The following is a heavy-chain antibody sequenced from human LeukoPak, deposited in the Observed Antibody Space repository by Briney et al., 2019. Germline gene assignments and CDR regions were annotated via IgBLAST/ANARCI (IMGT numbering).Heavy chain of an antibody. D-gene: IGHD6-19*01. J-gene: IGHJ4*02. CDR2: IYYSGST. V-gene: IGHV4-59*01. CDR1: GGSISSYY. CDR3: ARHYSSGWYYFDY. Sequence: NPSETLSLTCTVSGGSISSYYWSWIRQPPGKGLEWIGYIYYSGSTNYNPSLKSRVTISVDTSKNQFSLKLSSVTAADTAVYYCARHYSSGWYYFDYWGQGTLVTVSS.